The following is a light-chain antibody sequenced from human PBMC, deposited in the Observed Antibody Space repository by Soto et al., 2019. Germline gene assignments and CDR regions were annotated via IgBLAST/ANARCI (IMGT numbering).Light chain of an antibody. CDR2: DAS. Sequence: EIVLTQSPGTLSLSPRETASLSCRASQSVISDFLAWYQQTRGQPPRLLIYDASKRATGIPARFSGSGSGTAFTLTNSRVDPEASAVYYCHQTFHSPSTFGQGTRLEIK. J-gene: IGKJ2*01. CDR3: HQTFHSPST. V-gene: IGKV3-20*01. CDR1: QSVISDF.